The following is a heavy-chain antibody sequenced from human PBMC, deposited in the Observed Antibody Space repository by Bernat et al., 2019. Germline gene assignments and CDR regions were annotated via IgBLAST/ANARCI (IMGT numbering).Heavy chain of an antibody. CDR1: GGTFSSYA. J-gene: IGHJ6*02. D-gene: IGHD3-16*02. V-gene: IGHV1-69*06. Sequence: QVQLVQSGAEVKKPGSSVKVSCKASGGTFSSYAISWVRQAPGQGLEWMGGIIPIFGTANYAQKFQGRVTITADKSTSTAYMELSSLRSEDTAVYYCARASGAGGVIVYGMDVWGQGTTVTVSS. CDR2: IIPIFGTA. CDR3: ARASGAGGVIVYGMDV.